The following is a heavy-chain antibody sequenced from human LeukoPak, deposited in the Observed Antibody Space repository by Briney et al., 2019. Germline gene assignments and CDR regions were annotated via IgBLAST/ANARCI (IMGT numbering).Heavy chain of an antibody. CDR1: GYTFSNFY. Sequence: EASVKVSCKASGYTFSNFYMHWVRQAPGQGLEWMGWINPNSGGTNYAQKFQGRVTMTRDTSISTAYMELSRLRSDDTAVYYCARVRGVNSGSYGFDYWGQGTLVTVSS. CDR3: ARVRGVNSGSYGFDY. V-gene: IGHV1-2*02. D-gene: IGHD3-10*01. J-gene: IGHJ4*02. CDR2: INPNSGGT.